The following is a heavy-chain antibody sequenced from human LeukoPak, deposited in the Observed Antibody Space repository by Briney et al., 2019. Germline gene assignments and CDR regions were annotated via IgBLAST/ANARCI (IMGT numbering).Heavy chain of an antibody. J-gene: IGHJ6*02. CDR3: ARDKLLYEKLYYYGMDV. V-gene: IGHV3-53*01. Sequence: GGSLRLSCAGSEFTFSNYAMSWVRQAPGKGLEWVSVIYSGGSTYYADSVKGRFTISRDNSKNTLYLQMNSLRAEDTAVYYCARDKLLYEKLYYYGMDVWGQGTTVTVSS. CDR1: EFTFSNYA. CDR2: IYSGGST. D-gene: IGHD2-2*02.